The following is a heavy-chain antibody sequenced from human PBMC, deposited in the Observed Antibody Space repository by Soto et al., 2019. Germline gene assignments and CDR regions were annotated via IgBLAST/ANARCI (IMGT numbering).Heavy chain of an antibody. Sequence: ASVKVSCKASGYTFTSYAMHWVRQAPGQRLEWMGWINAGNGNTKYSQKFQGRVTITRDTSASTAYMELSSLRSEDTAVYYCARDLGLLGYQLLYYWGQGTLVTVS. CDR3: ARDLGLLGYQLLYY. D-gene: IGHD2-2*01. CDR1: GYTFTSYA. V-gene: IGHV1-3*01. CDR2: INAGNGNT. J-gene: IGHJ4*02.